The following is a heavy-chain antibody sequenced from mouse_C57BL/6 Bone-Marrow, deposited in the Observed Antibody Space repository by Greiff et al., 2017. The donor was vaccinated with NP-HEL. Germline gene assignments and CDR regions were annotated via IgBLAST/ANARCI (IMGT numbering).Heavy chain of an antibody. D-gene: IGHD2-4*01. J-gene: IGHJ3*01. Sequence: EVQRVESGGGLVQPGGSLKLSCAASGFTFSDYYMYWVRQTPEKRLEWVAYISNGGGSTYYPDTVKGRFTISRDNAKNTLYLQMSRLKSEDTAMYYCARHADDYGGFAYWGQGTLVTVSA. CDR1: GFTFSDYY. V-gene: IGHV5-12*01. CDR3: ARHADDYGGFAY. CDR2: ISNGGGST.